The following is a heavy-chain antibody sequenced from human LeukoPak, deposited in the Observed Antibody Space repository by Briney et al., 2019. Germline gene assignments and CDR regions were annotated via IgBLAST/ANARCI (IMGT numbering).Heavy chain of an antibody. V-gene: IGHV1-2*02. CDR2: INPNSGGT. J-gene: IGHJ4*02. Sequence: ASAKVSCKASGYTFTDYYVHWVRQAPGQGLEWMGWINPNSGGTNYAQKFQGRVTMTRDTSISTAYMELSRLRSDDTAVYYCAREGPIVGATHLVDYWGRGTLVTVSS. D-gene: IGHD1-26*01. CDR1: GYTFTDYY. CDR3: AREGPIVGATHLVDY.